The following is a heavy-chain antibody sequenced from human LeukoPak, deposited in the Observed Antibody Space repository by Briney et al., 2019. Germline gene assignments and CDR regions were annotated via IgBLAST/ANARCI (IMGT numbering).Heavy chain of an antibody. CDR3: ARQRDGYNPTD. J-gene: IGHJ4*02. Sequence: PSETLSLTCTVSGGSNSPYYWSWIRQPPGKGLEWIGYMYYSGSSNYNPSLKSRVTMSVDTSNNEFSLKLSSVTAADTAVYYCARQRDGYNPTDWGQGTLVTVSS. CDR2: MYYSGSS. V-gene: IGHV4-59*08. CDR1: GGSNSPYY. D-gene: IGHD5-24*01.